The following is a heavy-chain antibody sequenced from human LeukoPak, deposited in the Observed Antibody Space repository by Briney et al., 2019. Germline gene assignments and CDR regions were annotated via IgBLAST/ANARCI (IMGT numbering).Heavy chain of an antibody. J-gene: IGHJ4*02. CDR2: IYTSGST. V-gene: IGHV4-61*02. CDR3: ARHRGYSYGYIGY. CDR1: GGSISSGSYY. D-gene: IGHD5-18*01. Sequence: SETLSLTCTVSGGSISSGSYYWSWIRQPAGKGLEWIGRIYTSGSTNYNPSLKSRVTISVDTSKNQFSLKLSSVTAADTAVYYCARHRGYSYGYIGYWGQGTLVTVSS.